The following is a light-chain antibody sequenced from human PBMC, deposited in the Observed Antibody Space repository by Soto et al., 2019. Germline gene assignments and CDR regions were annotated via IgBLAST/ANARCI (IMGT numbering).Light chain of an antibody. CDR1: QSVSSSY. V-gene: IGKV3-20*01. CDR2: GAS. J-gene: IGKJ1*01. Sequence: EIVLTQSPGTLSLSPGERATLSCRASQSVSSSYLAWYQQKPGQAPRLLISGASTRATDIPDRFSGSGSGTEFHLRTSSPQSEDFAAYYCQQYGTSTWTVGQGPKVDIK. CDR3: QQYGTSTWT.